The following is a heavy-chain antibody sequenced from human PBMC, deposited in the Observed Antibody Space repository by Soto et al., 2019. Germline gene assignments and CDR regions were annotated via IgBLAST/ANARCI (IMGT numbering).Heavy chain of an antibody. CDR3: AKDMGQLLVGWFDP. V-gene: IGHV3-9*01. CDR2: ISWNSGSI. J-gene: IGHJ5*02. Sequence: EVQLVESGGGLVQPGRSLRLSCAASGFTFDDYAMHWVRQAPGKGLEWVSGISWNSGSIGYADSVKGRFTISRDNXXNSLYLQMNSLRAEDTAFYYCAKDMGQLLVGWFDPWGQGTLVTVSS. CDR1: GFTFDDYA. D-gene: IGHD2-8*02.